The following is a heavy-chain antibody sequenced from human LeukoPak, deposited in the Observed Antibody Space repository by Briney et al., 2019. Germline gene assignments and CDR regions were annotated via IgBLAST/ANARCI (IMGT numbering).Heavy chain of an antibody. CDR3: ARGIAVAVNDY. V-gene: IGHV3-7*04. CDR2: IKQDGSEK. CDR1: GFTLSSYW. Sequence: GGSLRLSCAASGFTLSSYWMSWVGPPQGRGRGWVANIKQDGSEKYYVDSVKGRFTISRDNAKNSLYLQMNSLRAEDTAVYYCARGIAVAVNDYWGQGTLVTVSS. J-gene: IGHJ4*02. D-gene: IGHD6-19*01.